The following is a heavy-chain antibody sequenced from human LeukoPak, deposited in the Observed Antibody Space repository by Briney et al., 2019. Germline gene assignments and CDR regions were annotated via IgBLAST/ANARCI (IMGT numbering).Heavy chain of an antibody. D-gene: IGHD2-8*01. CDR1: AYSFTRYY. Sequence: ASVKVSCKASAYSFTRYYIDWLRQAPGQGLEWMGIINPSCGRTTYAQKFQGRVTMTRDTSTSTVYMEMSGLRSEDTAVYYCRREGEYAVRKPGGAYWGQGTLVTVSS. V-gene: IGHV1-46*01. CDR2: INPSCGRT. CDR3: RREGEYAVRKPGGAY. J-gene: IGHJ4*02.